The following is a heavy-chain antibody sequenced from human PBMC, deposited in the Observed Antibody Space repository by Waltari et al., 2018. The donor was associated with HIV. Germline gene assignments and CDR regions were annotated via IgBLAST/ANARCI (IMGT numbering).Heavy chain of an antibody. J-gene: IGHJ4*02. CDR3: ARAREWELLYPIDY. CDR1: GYTFINYA. CDR2: INTNTGNP. V-gene: IGHV7-4-1*02. D-gene: IGHD1-26*01. Sequence: ASVKVSCKASGYTFINYAMNWVRQAPGQGLEWMGWINTNTGNPTYAQGFTGRFVFSLDTSVSTAYLQISSLKTEDTAVYYCARAREWELLYPIDYWGQGTLVTVS.